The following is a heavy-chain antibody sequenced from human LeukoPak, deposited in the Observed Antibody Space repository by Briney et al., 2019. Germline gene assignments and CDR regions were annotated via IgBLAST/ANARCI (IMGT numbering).Heavy chain of an antibody. D-gene: IGHD1-26*01. J-gene: IGHJ3*02. CDR1: GYTFSSYW. Sequence: GGSLRLSCAASGYTFSSYWMHWVRQAPGKGLVWVSRINSDGSSTSYADSVKGRFTISRDNAKNTLYLQMNSLRAEDTAVYYCARAVGATGDAFDIWGQGTMVTVSS. CDR2: INSDGSST. V-gene: IGHV3-74*01. CDR3: ARAVGATGDAFDI.